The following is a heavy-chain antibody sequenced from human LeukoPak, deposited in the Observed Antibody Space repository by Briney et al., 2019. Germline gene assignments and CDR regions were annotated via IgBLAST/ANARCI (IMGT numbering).Heavy chain of an antibody. CDR2: IYSGGST. D-gene: IGHD4-11*01. Sequence: PGGSLRLSCAASGFTVSSNYMSWVRQAPGKGLEWVSVIYSGGSTYYADSVKGRFTISRDNSKNTLYLQMSSLRAEDTAVYYCASRATVTTDRFWFDPWGQGTLVTVSS. CDR1: GFTVSSNY. CDR3: ASRATVTTDRFWFDP. V-gene: IGHV3-53*01. J-gene: IGHJ5*02.